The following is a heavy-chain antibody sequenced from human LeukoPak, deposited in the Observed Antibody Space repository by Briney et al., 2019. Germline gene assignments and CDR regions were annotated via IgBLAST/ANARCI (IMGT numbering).Heavy chain of an antibody. V-gene: IGHV1-18*01. J-gene: IGHJ4*02. CDR2: ISGDNGNS. CDR1: GYTFISFG. Sequence: GASVKVSCKASGYTFISFGISWVRQAPGQGLEWMGWISGDNGNSNYAQKLQGRVTMTTDTSTSTAYMELRSLRSDDTAVYYCARGGIVWFATTDYWGQGTLVTVSS. CDR3: ARGGIVWFATTDY. D-gene: IGHD3-10*01.